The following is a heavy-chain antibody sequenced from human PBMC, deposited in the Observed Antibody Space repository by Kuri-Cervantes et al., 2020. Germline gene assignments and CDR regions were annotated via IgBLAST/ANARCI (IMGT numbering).Heavy chain of an antibody. D-gene: IGHD6-13*01. CDR2: IIPIFGTA. V-gene: IGHV1-69*05. Sequence: SVKVSCKASGYTFTSYDISWVRQAPGQGLEWMGGIIPIFGTANFAQKFQGRVTITTDESTSTAYMELSSLRSEDTAVYYCAREGESSSSWYGNYYYYMDVWGKGTTVTVSS. CDR1: GYTFTSYD. CDR3: AREGESSSSWYGNYYYYMDV. J-gene: IGHJ6*03.